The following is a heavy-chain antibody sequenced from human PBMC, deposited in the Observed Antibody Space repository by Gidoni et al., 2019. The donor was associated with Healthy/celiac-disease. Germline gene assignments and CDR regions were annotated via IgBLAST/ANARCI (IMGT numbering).Heavy chain of an antibody. V-gene: IGHV3-72*01. CDR3: ARAGGYCSGGSCSNTDY. D-gene: IGHD2-15*01. J-gene: IGHJ4*02. CDR2: TRNKANSSTT. Sequence: EVQLVESGGGLVQPGGSLRLSCAASGFTFSDHYMDWVRQAPGKGLEWVGRTRNKANSSTTEYAASVTGRFTISRDDSNNSLYLQMNSLKTEDTAVYYCARAGGYCSGGSCSNTDYWGQGTLVTVSS. CDR1: GFTFSDHY.